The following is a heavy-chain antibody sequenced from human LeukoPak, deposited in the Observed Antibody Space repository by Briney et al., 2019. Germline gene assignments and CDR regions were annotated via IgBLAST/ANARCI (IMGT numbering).Heavy chain of an antibody. CDR3: ARGGDYYDSSGYYRFDP. Sequence: PSETLSLTCTVSGASISSYYWSWIRQPPGKGLEWIGYIYYSGSTNYNPSLKSRVTISVDTSKNQFSLKLSSVTAADTAVYYCARGGDYYDSSGYYRFDPWGQGTLVTVSS. CDR2: IYYSGST. D-gene: IGHD3-22*01. J-gene: IGHJ5*02. CDR1: GASISSYY. V-gene: IGHV4-59*01.